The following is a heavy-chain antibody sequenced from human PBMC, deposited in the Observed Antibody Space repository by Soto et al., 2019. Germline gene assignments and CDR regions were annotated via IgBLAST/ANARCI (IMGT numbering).Heavy chain of an antibody. CDR2: IGTAGDT. Sequence: GESLKISCAASGFTFSSYDMHWVRQATGKGLEWVSAIGTAGDTYYPGSVKGRFTISRENAKNSLYLQMNSLRAGDTAVYYCARAVPAARYYYYYYMDVWGKGTTVTVSS. D-gene: IGHD2-2*01. V-gene: IGHV3-13*01. CDR3: ARAVPAARYYYYYYMDV. J-gene: IGHJ6*03. CDR1: GFTFSSYD.